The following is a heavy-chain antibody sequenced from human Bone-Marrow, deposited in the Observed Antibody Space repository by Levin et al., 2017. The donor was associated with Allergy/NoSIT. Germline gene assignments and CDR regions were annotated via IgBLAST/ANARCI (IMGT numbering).Heavy chain of an antibody. D-gene: IGHD3-3*01. CDR2: TVPSLGST. J-gene: IGHJ4*02. Sequence: SVKVSCKASGGTFRNLVVTWVRQAPGQGLEWVGRTVPSLGSTNFAQRFQDRLKLTTDRSTTTAYMDMSRLTSEDTAVYYCARGSLQFPAPPDLWGQGTLVVVSS. CDR3: ARGSLQFPAPPDL. V-gene: IGHV1-69*04. CDR1: GGTFRNLV.